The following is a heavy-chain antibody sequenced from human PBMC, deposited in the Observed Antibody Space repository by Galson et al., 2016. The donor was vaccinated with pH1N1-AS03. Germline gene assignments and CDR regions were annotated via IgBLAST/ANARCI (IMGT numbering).Heavy chain of an antibody. CDR3: APMGFGELVGDY. Sequence: SVKVSCKASGYTFSNYAFSWLRQTPGQGLEWMGGIIPVLGRANYPQKFQGRVTITADKSPATVYMELKGLRFEDTAIYYCAPMGFGELVGDYWGQGTLVAVSS. D-gene: IGHD1-26*01. V-gene: IGHV1-69*10. J-gene: IGHJ4*02. CDR1: GYTFSNYA. CDR2: IIPVLGRA.